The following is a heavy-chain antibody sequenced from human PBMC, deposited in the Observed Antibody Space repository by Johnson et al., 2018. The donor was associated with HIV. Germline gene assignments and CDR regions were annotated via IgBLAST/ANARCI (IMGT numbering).Heavy chain of an antibody. CDR1: GFTFSSYG. J-gene: IGHJ3*02. Sequence: QMQLVESGGGVVQPGRSLRLSCAASGFTFSSYGMHWVRQAPGKGLEWVAFIRYDGSNKYQADSVKGRFTISRDRSKNKLYLQMNSLSAEVTAVYYCARGGRVYDASGYYAFDIWGQVTMVTVAS. V-gene: IGHV3-30*02. CDR3: ARGGRVYDASGYYAFDI. CDR2: IRYDGSNK. D-gene: IGHD3-22*01.